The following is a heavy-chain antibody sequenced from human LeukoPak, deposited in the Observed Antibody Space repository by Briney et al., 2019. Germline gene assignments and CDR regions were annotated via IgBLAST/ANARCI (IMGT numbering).Heavy chain of an antibody. Sequence: GGSLRLSCAASGFTFSSYAMSWVRQAPGKGLEWVGFIRSKAYGGTTEYAASVKGRFTISRDDSKSIAYLQMNSLKTEDTAVYYCTRDFLWFGSWAFDIWGQGTMVTVSS. CDR2: IRSKAYGGTT. CDR3: TRDFLWFGSWAFDI. V-gene: IGHV3-49*04. D-gene: IGHD3-10*01. CDR1: GFTFSSYA. J-gene: IGHJ3*02.